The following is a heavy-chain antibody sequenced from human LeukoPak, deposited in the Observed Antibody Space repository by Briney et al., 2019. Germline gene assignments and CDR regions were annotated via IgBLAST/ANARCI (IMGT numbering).Heavy chain of an antibody. V-gene: IGHV3-33*05. J-gene: IGHJ3*02. CDR2: ISFDGSYK. CDR1: GFTFSSYG. Sequence: GGSLRLSCAASGFTFSSYGMHWVRQAPGKGLEWVAVISFDGSYKYYADSVKGRFTISRDNAENSLYLQMNSLRAEDTAVYYCARPGLYSSGWYEGRDAFDIWGQGTMVTVSS. D-gene: IGHD6-19*01. CDR3: ARPGLYSSGWYEGRDAFDI.